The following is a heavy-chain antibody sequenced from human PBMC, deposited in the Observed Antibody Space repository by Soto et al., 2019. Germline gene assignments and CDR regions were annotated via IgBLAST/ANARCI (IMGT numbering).Heavy chain of an antibody. Sequence: SQTLSLTCTVSGGSISSYYWSWIRQPPGKGLEWIGYIYYSGSTNYNPSLKSRVTISVDTSKNQFSLKLSSVTAADTAVYYCARHHRKYQLLDYVDYWGQGTLVTVSS. J-gene: IGHJ4*02. CDR3: ARHHRKYQLLDYVDY. CDR1: GGSISSYY. V-gene: IGHV4-59*08. CDR2: IYYSGST. D-gene: IGHD2-2*01.